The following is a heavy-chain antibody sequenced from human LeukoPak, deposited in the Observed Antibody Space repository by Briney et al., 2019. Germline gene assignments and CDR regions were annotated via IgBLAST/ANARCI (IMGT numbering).Heavy chain of an antibody. J-gene: IGHJ4*02. D-gene: IGHD1-14*01. CDR3: AKDRPPDY. CDR1: GFAFNTYS. CDR2: ITTTSTSK. V-gene: IGHV3-48*02. Sequence: NPGGSLRLSCAASGFAFNTYSMNWVRQAPGKGLQWVSSITTTSTSKYYADSVKGRFTISRDNAKNSLYLQMDSLRDEDTAVYYCAKDRPPDYWGQGTLVTVSS.